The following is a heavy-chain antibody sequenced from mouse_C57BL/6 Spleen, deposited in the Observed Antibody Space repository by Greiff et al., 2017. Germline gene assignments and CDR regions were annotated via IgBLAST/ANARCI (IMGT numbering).Heavy chain of an antibody. CDR1: GYTFTSYW. J-gene: IGHJ4*01. CDR2: IHPNSGST. Sequence: QVQLQQPGAELVKPGASVKLSCKASGYTFTSYWMHWVKQRPGQGLEWIGMIHPNSGSTNYNEKFKSKATLTVDKSSSTAYMQLSSLTSEDSAVYYCASITTVVATGAMYYWGQGASGTVSS. V-gene: IGHV1-64*01. CDR3: ASITTVVATGAMYY. D-gene: IGHD1-1*01.